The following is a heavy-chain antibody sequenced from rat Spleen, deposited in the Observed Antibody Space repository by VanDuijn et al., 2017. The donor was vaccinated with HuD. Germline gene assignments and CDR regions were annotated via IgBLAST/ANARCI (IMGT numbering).Heavy chain of an antibody. Sequence: EVQLVESGGGLVQPGRSLKLSCAASGFTFDDYGMAWVRRAPKSGLEWVANINWSGTTISYPDSVKGRFTISRDNAKNALYLQMNNLRSEDTAIYYCTRGTIPAIPFDYWGQGVTVTVSS. V-gene: IGHV5-36*01. CDR2: INWSGTTI. CDR3: TRGTIPAIPFDY. D-gene: IGHD1-2*01. CDR1: GFTFDDYG. J-gene: IGHJ2*01.